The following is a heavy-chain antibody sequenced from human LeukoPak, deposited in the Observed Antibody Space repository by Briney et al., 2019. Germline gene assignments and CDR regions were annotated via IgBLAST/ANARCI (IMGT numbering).Heavy chain of an antibody. V-gene: IGHV3-21*01. J-gene: IGHJ2*01. D-gene: IGHD6-13*01. CDR2: ISSSSSSYI. CDR1: GFTFSSYS. CDR3: ARSQAAAGAPYWYFDL. Sequence: PGGSLRLSCAASGFTFSSYSMNWVRQAPGKGLEWVSSISSSSSSYIYYADSVKGRFTISRDNAKNSLYLQMNSLRAEDTAVYYCARSQAAAGAPYWYFDLWGRGTLVTVSS.